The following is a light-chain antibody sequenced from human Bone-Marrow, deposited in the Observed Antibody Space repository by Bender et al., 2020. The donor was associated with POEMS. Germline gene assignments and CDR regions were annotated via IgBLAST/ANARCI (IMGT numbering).Light chain of an antibody. J-gene: IGLJ1*01. CDR1: SSDVGGYNF. CDR3: SSYTSSSTLV. V-gene: IGLV2-14*03. Sequence: QSALTQPASVSGSPGQSITVSCTGTSSDVGGYNFVSWYQHHPGKAPKLMIYDVTHRPSGVSDRFSGSKSGNTASLTISGLQAEDEADYYCSSYTSSSTLVFGIGTKVTVL. CDR2: DVT.